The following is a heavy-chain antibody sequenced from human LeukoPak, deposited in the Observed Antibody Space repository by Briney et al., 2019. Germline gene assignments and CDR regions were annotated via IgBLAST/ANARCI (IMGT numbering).Heavy chain of an antibody. CDR1: GYTFTSYY. CDR2: INPSGGST. V-gene: IGHV1-46*01. J-gene: IGHJ4*02. Sequence: ASVKVSCKASGYTFTSYYMHWVRQAPGQGLEWMGIINPSGGSTSYAQKLQGRVTMTTDTSTSTAYMELRSLRSDDTAVYYCARALGFMTTVVTPDYWGQGTLVTVSS. D-gene: IGHD4-23*01. CDR3: ARALGFMTTVVTPDY.